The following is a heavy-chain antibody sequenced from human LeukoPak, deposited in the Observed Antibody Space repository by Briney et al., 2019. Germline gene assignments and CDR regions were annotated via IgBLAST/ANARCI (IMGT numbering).Heavy chain of an antibody. Sequence: GGSLRLSCAASGFTFSSYDMSWVRQAPGKGLEWVSAISGSGGSTNYADAVKGRFTISRDNSKSTLYLQMNNLRAEDTAVYYCAKDGTYCGGDCYQNYFDYWGQGTLVTVSS. CDR3: AKDGTYCGGDCYQNYFDY. CDR1: GFTFSSYD. CDR2: ISGSGGST. V-gene: IGHV3-23*01. D-gene: IGHD2-21*02. J-gene: IGHJ4*02.